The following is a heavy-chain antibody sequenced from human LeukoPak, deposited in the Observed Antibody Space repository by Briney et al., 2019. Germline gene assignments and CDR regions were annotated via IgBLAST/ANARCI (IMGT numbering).Heavy chain of an antibody. D-gene: IGHD3-22*01. CDR2: ISWNSGSI. CDR1: GFTFDDYA. Sequence: GRSLRPSCAASGFTFDDYAMHWVRQAPGKGLEWVSGISWNSGSIGYADSVKGRFTISRDNAKNSLYLQMNSLRAEDTALYYCAKDIGYDSSGYYYYWGQGTLVSVSS. V-gene: IGHV3-9*01. CDR3: AKDIGYDSSGYYYY. J-gene: IGHJ4*02.